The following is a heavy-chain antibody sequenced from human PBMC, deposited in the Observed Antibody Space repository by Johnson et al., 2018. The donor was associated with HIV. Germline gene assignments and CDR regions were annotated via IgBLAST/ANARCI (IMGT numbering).Heavy chain of an antibody. CDR3: ARGPLLWRAFDI. D-gene: IGHD3-10*01. V-gene: IGHV3-30*02. CDR2: IRYDGNNR. Sequence: QVQLVESGGGVVQPGGSLRLSCVASGFNFSNYGMHWVRQAPGKGLEWVAFIRYDGNNRNYADSVKGRFSISRDNSKNTLYLQMNRLRTEDTALYYCARGPLLWRAFDIWGQGTMVSVSS. J-gene: IGHJ3*02. CDR1: GFNFSNYG.